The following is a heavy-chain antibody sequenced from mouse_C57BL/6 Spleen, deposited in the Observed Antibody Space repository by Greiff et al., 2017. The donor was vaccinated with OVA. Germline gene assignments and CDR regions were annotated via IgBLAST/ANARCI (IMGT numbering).Heavy chain of an antibody. Sequence: QVQLQQPGAELVMPGASVKLSCKASGYTFTSYWMHWVKQRPGQGLEWIGEIDPSASYTNYNQKFKGKSTLTVDKSSSTAYMQLSSLTSEDSAVYYCARGPSYYSNYAAYWGQGTLVTVSA. V-gene: IGHV1-69*01. CDR1: GYTFTSYW. CDR3: ARGPSYYSNYAAY. J-gene: IGHJ3*01. D-gene: IGHD2-5*01. CDR2: IDPSASYT.